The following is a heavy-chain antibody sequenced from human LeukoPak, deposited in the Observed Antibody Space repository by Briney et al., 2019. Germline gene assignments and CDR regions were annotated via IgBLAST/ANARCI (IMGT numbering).Heavy chain of an antibody. D-gene: IGHD5-12*01. J-gene: IGHJ5*02. CDR1: GFTFTSYS. Sequence: PGGSLRLSCAASGFTFTSYSMNWVRQAPGKGLEWVSYISSGSGTIYYADSVKGRFTISRDNAKNSLYLKMHSLGDEDTAVYYCARDYSGYDWNWFDPWGQGTLVTVSS. V-gene: IGHV3-48*02. CDR3: ARDYSGYDWNWFDP. CDR2: ISSGSGTI.